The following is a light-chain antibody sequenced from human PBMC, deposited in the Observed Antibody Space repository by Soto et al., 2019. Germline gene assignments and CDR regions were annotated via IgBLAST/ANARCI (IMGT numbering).Light chain of an antibody. V-gene: IGLV2-8*01. CDR1: SSDVCGYNY. CDR3: SSYAGSNKLV. CDR2: EVS. Sequence: QSALTQPPSASGSPGQSVTISCTGTSSDVCGYNYVSWYQQHPGKAPKLMIYEVSKRPSGVPDRFSGSKSGNTASLTVSGLQAEDEADYYCSSYAGSNKLVFGGGTQLTVL. J-gene: IGLJ2*01.